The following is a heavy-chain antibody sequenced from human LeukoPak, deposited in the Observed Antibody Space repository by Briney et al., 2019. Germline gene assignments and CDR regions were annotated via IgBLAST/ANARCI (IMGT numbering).Heavy chain of an antibody. CDR1: GFTFSDYY. CDR3: ARAPYYYDSSGYYLGAFDI. CDR2: ISSSSSYT. D-gene: IGHD3-22*01. J-gene: IGHJ3*02. V-gene: IGHV3-11*05. Sequence: GGSLRLPCAASGFTFSDYYTSWIRQAPGKGLEWVSYISSSSSYTNYADSVKGRFTISRDNAKNSLYLQMNSLRAEDTAVYYCARAPYYYDSSGYYLGAFDIWGQGTMVTVSS.